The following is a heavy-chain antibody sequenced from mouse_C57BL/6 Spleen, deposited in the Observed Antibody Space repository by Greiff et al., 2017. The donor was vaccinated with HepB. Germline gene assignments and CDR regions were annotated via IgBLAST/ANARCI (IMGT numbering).Heavy chain of an antibody. CDR1: GYTFTDYY. Sequence: DVQLQESGPVLVKPGASVKMSCKASGYTFTDYYMNWVKQSHGKSLEWIGVINPYNGGTSYNQKFKGKATLTVDKSSSTAYMELNSLTSEDSAVYYCARPNRDSYAMDYWGQGTSVTVSS. D-gene: IGHD4-1*01. CDR2: INPYNGGT. CDR3: ARPNRDSYAMDY. V-gene: IGHV1-19*01. J-gene: IGHJ4*01.